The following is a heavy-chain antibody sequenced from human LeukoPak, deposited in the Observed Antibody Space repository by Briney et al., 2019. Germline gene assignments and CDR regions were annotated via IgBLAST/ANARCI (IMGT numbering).Heavy chain of an antibody. J-gene: IGHJ4*02. D-gene: IGHD3-9*01. V-gene: IGHV3-30*18. Sequence: PGGSLRLSCAASGFTFSSYGMHWVRQVPGKGLEWVAVISYDGSNKYYADSVKGRFTISRDNSKNTLYLQMNSLRAEDTAVYYCAKDRSYFDWLPRYYFDYRGQGTLVTVPS. CDR3: AKDRSYFDWLPRYYFDY. CDR2: ISYDGSNK. CDR1: GFTFSSYG.